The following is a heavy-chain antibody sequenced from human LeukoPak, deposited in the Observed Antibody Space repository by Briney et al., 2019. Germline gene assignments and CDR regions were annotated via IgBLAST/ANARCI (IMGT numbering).Heavy chain of an antibody. J-gene: IGHJ4*02. CDR1: GYSFTNYW. CDR3: ARLMYSGYDYGITFDY. V-gene: IGHV5-51*01. CDR2: IYPYDSDT. D-gene: IGHD5-12*01. Sequence: GESLKISCKGSGYSFTNYWIGWVRQMPGKGLEWLGIIYPYDSDTRYSPSFQGQVTISADKSINTAYLQWSSLKASDTAMYFCARLMYSGYDYGITFDYWGQGTLVTVSS.